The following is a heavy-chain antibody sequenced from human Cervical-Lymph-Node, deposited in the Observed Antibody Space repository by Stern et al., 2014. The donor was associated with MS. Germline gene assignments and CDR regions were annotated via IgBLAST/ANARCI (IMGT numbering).Heavy chain of an antibody. Sequence: VHLVESGAEVEKPGASVKVSCKASGYIFTDYYLHWVRQAPGQGLEWMGRINPKSGGTSYAQSFPGRVTLTRDTSITTAYMDLSRLTSDDTAVYYCTRALRIADRPSPGGHWFDPWGQGTLVIVSS. V-gene: IGHV1-2*02. D-gene: IGHD6-6*01. CDR2: INPKSGGT. J-gene: IGHJ5*02. CDR1: GYIFTDYY. CDR3: TRALRIADRPSPGGHWFDP.